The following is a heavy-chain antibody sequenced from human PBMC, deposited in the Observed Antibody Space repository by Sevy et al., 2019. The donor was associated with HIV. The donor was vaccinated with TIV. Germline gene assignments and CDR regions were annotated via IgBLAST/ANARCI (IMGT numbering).Heavy chain of an antibody. CDR3: ARDRYYDASGYYYYYYGLDV. Sequence: GGSLRLSCAASEFSVTDNYMSWVRQAPGKGLEWVSTIYSGGSTFYADSVKGRFTISRDNSKNTLYLHMNSLRAEETAVYYGARDRYYDASGYYYYYYGLDVWGQGTTVTVSS. CDR2: IYSGGST. D-gene: IGHD3-22*01. CDR1: EFSVTDNY. V-gene: IGHV3-66*01. J-gene: IGHJ6*02.